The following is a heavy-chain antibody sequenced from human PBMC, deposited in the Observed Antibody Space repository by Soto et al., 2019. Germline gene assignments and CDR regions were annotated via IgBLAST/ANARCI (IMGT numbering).Heavy chain of an antibody. J-gene: IGHJ4*02. CDR3: ARTDYGSGTFDS. D-gene: IGHD3-10*01. CDR2: IYPGDSDV. CDR1: GYNFSGYW. V-gene: IGHV5-51*03. Sequence: DVQLVQSGAEVKKPGECLRISCKGSGYNFSGYWINWVRQMPGKGLGWMGTIYPGDSDVRYSPSFQGQVTTSVGKSISIAYLQWSSLKAADTAIYYWARTDYGSGTFDSWGQGTLVTVSS.